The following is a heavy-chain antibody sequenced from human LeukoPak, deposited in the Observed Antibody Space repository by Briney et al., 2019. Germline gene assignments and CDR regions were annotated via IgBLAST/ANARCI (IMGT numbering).Heavy chain of an antibody. CDR2: ISGSGGST. Sequence: GGSLRLSCAASGFTFSSYAMSWVRQAPGKGLEWVSAISGSGGSTYYADSVEGRFTISRDNYKNTLYLQMNSLRAEDTAVYYCANAADFWSGYYLCWGQGTLVTVSS. CDR3: ANAADFWSGYYLC. V-gene: IGHV3-23*01. CDR1: GFTFSSYA. D-gene: IGHD3-3*01. J-gene: IGHJ4*02.